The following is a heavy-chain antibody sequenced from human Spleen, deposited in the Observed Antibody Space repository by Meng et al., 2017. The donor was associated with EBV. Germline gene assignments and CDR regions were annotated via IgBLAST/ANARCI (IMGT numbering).Heavy chain of an antibody. CDR3: AHRTTGNYYFDY. V-gene: IGHV2-5*02. Sequence: QITLKESGPTLVKPTQNITLTCVFSAFSLTTSGVGVVWIRQPPGKALEWLALIFWDDDKRYRPSLKSRLTIAKDTSKNQVVLTMTDMDPVDTATYYCAHRTTGNYYFDYWGQGTLVTVSS. D-gene: IGHD1-7*01. CDR1: AFSLTTSGVG. J-gene: IGHJ4*02. CDR2: IFWDDDK.